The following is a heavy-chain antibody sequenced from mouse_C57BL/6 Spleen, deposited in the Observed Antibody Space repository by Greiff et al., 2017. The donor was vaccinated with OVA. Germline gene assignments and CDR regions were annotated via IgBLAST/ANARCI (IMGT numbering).Heavy chain of an antibody. J-gene: IGHJ2*01. CDR2: IYPGDGDT. Sequence: VKPGASVKISCKASGYAFSSSWMNWVKQRPGKGLEWIGRIYPGDGDTNYNGKFKGKATLTADKSSSTAYMQLSSLTSEDSAVYFCARNPDYYGSSYFDYWGQGTTLTVSS. D-gene: IGHD1-1*01. CDR3: ARNPDYYGSSYFDY. V-gene: IGHV1-82*01. CDR1: GYAFSSSW.